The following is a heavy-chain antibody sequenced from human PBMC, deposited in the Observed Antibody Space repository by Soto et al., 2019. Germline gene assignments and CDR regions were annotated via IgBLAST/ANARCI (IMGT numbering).Heavy chain of an antibody. CDR3: ARGLGGRMDD. CDR1: GTIFSSYT. CDR2: IIPILGEP. D-gene: IGHD3-16*01. V-gene: IGHV1-69*08. Sequence: QVQLVQSGAEVKKPGSSVRVSCKASGTIFSSYTISWVRPAPGQGLAWMGRIIPILGEPNSAQKFQGRVTLTADKSTNTAYMQLNSLRLEDTAVYYCARGLGGRMDDWGQGTTVTVSS. J-gene: IGHJ6*02.